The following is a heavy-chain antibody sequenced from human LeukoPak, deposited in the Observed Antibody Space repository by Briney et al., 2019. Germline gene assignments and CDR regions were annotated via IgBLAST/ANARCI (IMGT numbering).Heavy chain of an antibody. J-gene: IGHJ6*03. V-gene: IGHV3-23*01. CDR2: ISASGGST. CDR3: AKGILGCSSTSCYGYMDV. Sequence: PGGPLRLSCAASGITFSNYVMSWARQAPGKGLEWVSVISASGGSTYNADSVKGRFTISRDNSKNTLYLHMNSLRVEDTAVYYCAKGILGCSSTSCYGYMDVWGKGTTVTVSS. D-gene: IGHD2-2*01. CDR1: GITFSNYV.